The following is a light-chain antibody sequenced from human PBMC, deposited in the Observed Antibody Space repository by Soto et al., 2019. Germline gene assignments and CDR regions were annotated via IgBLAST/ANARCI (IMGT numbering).Light chain of an antibody. V-gene: IGLV2-11*01. CDR3: CSYAGSHFL. Sequence: QSALTQPRSVSGSPGQSVTISCTGTSSDVGGYNFVSWYQQHPGKAPKLMIYDVSPRPSGVPDRFSGSKSGNTASLTISGLQDEDEADYYCCSYAGSHFLFGGGTKLTVL. J-gene: IGLJ2*01. CDR1: SSDVGGYNF. CDR2: DVS.